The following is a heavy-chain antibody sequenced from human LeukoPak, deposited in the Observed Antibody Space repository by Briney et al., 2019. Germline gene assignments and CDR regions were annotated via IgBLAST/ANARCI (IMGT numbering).Heavy chain of an antibody. Sequence: PSETLSLTCTVSGYSISSGYYWGWIRQPAGKGLEWIGRIYPSGSTNYDPSLKSRVTISVDTSKNQFSLKMTSVTAADTAVYYCARHPPTIFGHFDLWGRGTLVTVSS. D-gene: IGHD3-9*01. V-gene: IGHV4-38-2*02. CDR3: ARHPPTIFGHFDL. J-gene: IGHJ2*01. CDR1: GYSISSGYY. CDR2: IYPSGST.